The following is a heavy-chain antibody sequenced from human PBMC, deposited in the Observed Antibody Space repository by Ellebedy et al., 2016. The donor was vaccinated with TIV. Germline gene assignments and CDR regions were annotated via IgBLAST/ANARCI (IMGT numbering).Heavy chain of an antibody. CDR3: ARVVGSSSWYEGWFDP. D-gene: IGHD6-13*01. Sequence: GSLRLXXAVYGGSFSGYYWSWIRQPPGKGLEWIGEINHSGSTNYNPSLKSRVTISVDTSKNQFSLKLSSVTAADTAVYYCARVVGSSSWYEGWFDPWGQGTLVTVSS. J-gene: IGHJ5*02. CDR1: GGSFSGYY. CDR2: INHSGST. V-gene: IGHV4-34*01.